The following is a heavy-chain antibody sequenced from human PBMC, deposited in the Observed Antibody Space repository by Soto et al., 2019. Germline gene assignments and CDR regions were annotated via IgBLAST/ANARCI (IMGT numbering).Heavy chain of an antibody. CDR3: AREASYYSPWSVYYPSRNGMDV. CDR2: IWYDGSKK. D-gene: IGHD3-3*01. Sequence: QVQVVESGGGVVQPGRSLRLSCAASGFTFSSFGMHWVRQAPGKGLEWVSLIWYDGSKKSYGDSVKGRFTISRDNSRNTLYLQMNSLRTDDTAVYYCAREASYYSPWSVYYPSRNGMDVWGQGATVTGSS. V-gene: IGHV3-33*01. J-gene: IGHJ6*02. CDR1: GFTFSSFG.